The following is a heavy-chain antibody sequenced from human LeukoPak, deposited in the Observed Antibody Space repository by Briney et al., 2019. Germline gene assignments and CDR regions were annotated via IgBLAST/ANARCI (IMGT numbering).Heavy chain of an antibody. D-gene: IGHD2-2*01. CDR2: MNPNSGNT. J-gene: IGHJ5*02. V-gene: IGHV1-8*01. Sequence: ASVKVSCKASGYTFTSYDINWVRQATGQGLEWMGWMNPNSGNTGYAQKFQGRVTMTRNTSISTAYMELSSLRSEDTAVYYCARVVPAAIIVDPWGQGTLVTVCS. CDR1: GYTFTSYD. CDR3: ARVVPAAIIVDP.